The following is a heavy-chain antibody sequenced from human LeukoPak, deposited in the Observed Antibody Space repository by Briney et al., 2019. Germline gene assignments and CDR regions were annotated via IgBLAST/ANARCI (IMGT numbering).Heavy chain of an antibody. V-gene: IGHV1-18*01. CDR2: ISAYNGNT. CDR1: GYTFTSYG. CDR3: ARVTQTDYDFDY. D-gene: IGHD4-17*01. J-gene: IGHJ4*02. Sequence: GASVKVSRKASGYTFTSYGISWVRQAPGQGLEWMGWISAYNGNTDYAQKFQGRVTMTTDTSTSTAYMELRSLRSDDTAVYYCARVTQTDYDFDYWGQGTLVTVSS.